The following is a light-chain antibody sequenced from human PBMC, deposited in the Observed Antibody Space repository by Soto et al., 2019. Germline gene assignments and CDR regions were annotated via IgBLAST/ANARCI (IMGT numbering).Light chain of an antibody. J-gene: IGKJ2*01. Sequence: IHMTQSPSSLSASVGDRVTITCRASQRITTYLNWYQQKPGKAPKLLISTAATLQGGVPSRFSRSRSGTEFTLTTTTLQPEDFATYFCQHSYSTPYTFGQGTKLDIK. CDR2: TAA. CDR3: QHSYSTPYT. CDR1: QRITTY. V-gene: IGKV1-39*01.